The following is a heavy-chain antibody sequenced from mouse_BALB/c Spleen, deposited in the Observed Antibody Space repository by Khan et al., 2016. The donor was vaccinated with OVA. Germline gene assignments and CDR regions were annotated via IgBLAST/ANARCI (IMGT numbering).Heavy chain of an antibody. J-gene: IGHJ3*01. V-gene: IGHV5-4*02. CDR2: ISDGGSYT. D-gene: IGHD2-13*01. Sequence: EVELVESGGGLVKPGGSLKLSCAASGFTFSDYYMYWVRQTPEKRLEWLATISDGGSYTYYPDSVKGRFTISRDDAQNNLYLQMSNLKSEDTAMYYCARGYYGDPFAYWGQGTLVTISA. CDR1: GFTFSDYY. CDR3: ARGYYGDPFAY.